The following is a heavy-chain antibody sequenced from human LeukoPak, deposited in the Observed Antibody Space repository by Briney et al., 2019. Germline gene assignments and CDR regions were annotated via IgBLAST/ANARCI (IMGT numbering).Heavy chain of an antibody. J-gene: IGHJ4*02. V-gene: IGHV3-7*03. CDR1: GFTFSSYS. Sequence: GGSLRLSCAASGFTFSSYSMNWVRQVPGQGLEWVANIKQDGSEKFYVASVKGRFTISRDNGKSSLYLQMNSLRAEDTALYYCATSYDMGWLIGYWGQGTLVTASS. D-gene: IGHD3/OR15-3a*01. CDR3: ATSYDMGWLIGY. CDR2: IKQDGSEK.